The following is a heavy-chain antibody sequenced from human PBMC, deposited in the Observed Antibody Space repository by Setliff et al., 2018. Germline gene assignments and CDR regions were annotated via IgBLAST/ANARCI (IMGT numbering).Heavy chain of an antibody. CDR1: GYTFRNYA. J-gene: IGHJ4*02. D-gene: IGHD5-18*01. CDR3: ARAPSVELVTIRTNSWFTY. CDR2: ISVYNGDT. V-gene: IGHV1-18*01. Sequence: ASVKVSCKASGYTFRNYAFAWVRQAPGQGLEWVGWISVYNGDTNYAQKFQGSVTLTTDTSTSTAYMELRSLTSDDSAFYYCARAPSVELVTIRTNSWFTYWGQGTLVTVPS.